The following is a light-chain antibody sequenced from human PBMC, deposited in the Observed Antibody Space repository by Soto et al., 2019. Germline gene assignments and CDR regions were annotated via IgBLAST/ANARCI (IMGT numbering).Light chain of an antibody. CDR2: DAS. J-gene: IGKJ1*01. CDR1: RSISSC. V-gene: IGKV1-5*01. Sequence: DIQMTQSPSTLSASVGDRVTITGRASRSISSCVAWYQQTTGKAPKLLIYDASNRATGTPDRFSGSGSGTDFTLTISRLEPEDFAVYYCQQYGSSPGTFGQGTRWIS. CDR3: QQYGSSPGT.